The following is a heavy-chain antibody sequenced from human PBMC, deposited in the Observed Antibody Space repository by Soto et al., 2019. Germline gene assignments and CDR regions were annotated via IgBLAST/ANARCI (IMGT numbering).Heavy chain of an antibody. CDR1: GGTFSSYS. D-gene: IGHD3-16*01. Sequence: SVKVSCKASGGTFSSYSFSWVRQAPGQGLEWMGGTTPIFGTVHYAQNFRGRVTITADKSTSIVHMELSSLRSEDTAVFYCAREGDTREGRGVFFSWGQGTLVTVSS. CDR2: TTPIFGTV. CDR3: AREGDTREGRGVFFS. J-gene: IGHJ5*02. V-gene: IGHV1-69*06.